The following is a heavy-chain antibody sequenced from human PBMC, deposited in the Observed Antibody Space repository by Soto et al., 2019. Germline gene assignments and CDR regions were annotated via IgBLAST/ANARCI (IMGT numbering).Heavy chain of an antibody. CDR3: ARDPREGYSYGGTGYYYYYGMDV. J-gene: IGHJ6*02. CDR1: GFTFSSYW. Sequence: EVQLVESGGGLVQPGGSLRLSCAASGFTFSSYWMSWVRQAPGKGLEWVANIKQDGSEKYYVDSVKGRFTISRDNAKNSLYLQMNSLRAEDTAVYYCARDPREGYSYGGTGYYYYYGMDVWGQGTTVTVSS. V-gene: IGHV3-7*05. CDR2: IKQDGSEK. D-gene: IGHD5-18*01.